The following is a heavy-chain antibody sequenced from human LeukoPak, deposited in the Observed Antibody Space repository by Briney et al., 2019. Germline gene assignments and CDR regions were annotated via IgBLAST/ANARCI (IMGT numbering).Heavy chain of an antibody. Sequence: GGSLRLSCSASGFTFSTYWMSWVRQAPGKGLEWVANMRRDGNEIYYLDSVKGRFTISRDDAKNTVDLQMNSLRGEDTAVYYCVRGRGSYGWFDPWGQGTLITVSS. CDR3: VRGRGSYGWFDP. CDR1: GFTFSTYW. J-gene: IGHJ5*02. D-gene: IGHD3-10*01. CDR2: MRRDGNEI. V-gene: IGHV3-7*01.